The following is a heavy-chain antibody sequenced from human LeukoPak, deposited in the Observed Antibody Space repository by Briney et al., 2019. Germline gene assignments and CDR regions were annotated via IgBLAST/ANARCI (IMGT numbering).Heavy chain of an antibody. CDR2: INHSGST. D-gene: IGHD2-15*01. J-gene: IGHJ4*02. V-gene: IGHV4-34*01. CDR1: GGSFSGYY. CDR3: ARLRIGYCSGGSCYSRSFDY. Sequence: SETLSLTCAVYGGSFSGYYWSWIRQPPGKGLEWIGGINHSGSTNYNPSLKSRVTISVNTSKNQFSLKLSSVTAADTAVYYCARLRIGYCSGGSCYSRSFDYWGQGTLVTVSS.